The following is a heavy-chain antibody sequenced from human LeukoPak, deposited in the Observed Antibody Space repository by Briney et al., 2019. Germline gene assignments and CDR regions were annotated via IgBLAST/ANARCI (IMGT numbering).Heavy chain of an antibody. J-gene: IGHJ6*02. CDR2: IYYSGST. Sequence: SETLSLTCTVSGGSIGSYYWSWIRQPPGKGLEWIGYIYYSGSTNYNPSLKSRVTISVDTSKNQFSLNLSSVTAADTAVYYCARGGGTAMVTDYYGMDVWGQGTTVTVSS. CDR1: GGSIGSYY. V-gene: IGHV4-59*01. D-gene: IGHD5-18*01. CDR3: ARGGGTAMVTDYYGMDV.